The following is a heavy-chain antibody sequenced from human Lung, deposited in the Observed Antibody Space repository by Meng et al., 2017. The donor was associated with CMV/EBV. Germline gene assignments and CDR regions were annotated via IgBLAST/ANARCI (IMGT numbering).Heavy chain of an antibody. Sequence: ASXXVSXKASGYSFSSYGINWVRQAPGQGLEWLGWISAYNGNTNYAQKLEARVTMTTDTSTSTAYMELRSLSSDDTAVYYCAGDRWYYGSGNYYPFDFWGQGXLVTFSS. D-gene: IGHD3-10*01. J-gene: IGHJ4*02. CDR2: ISAYNGNT. V-gene: IGHV1-18*01. CDR3: AGDRWYYGSGNYYPFDF. CDR1: GYSFSSYG.